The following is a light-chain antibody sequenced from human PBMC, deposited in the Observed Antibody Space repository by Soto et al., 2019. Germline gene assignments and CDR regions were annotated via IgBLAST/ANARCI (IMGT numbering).Light chain of an antibody. Sequence: QSALTQPRSVSGSPGQSVTISCTGTSSDVGGYNYVSWYQQHPGKAPKLMIYDVSKRPSGVPDRFSGSKSDNTASLTISGRQAEDEADYYCCSYAGSYTYVFGTGTKLTVL. J-gene: IGLJ1*01. V-gene: IGLV2-11*01. CDR2: DVS. CDR1: SSDVGGYNY. CDR3: CSYAGSYTYV.